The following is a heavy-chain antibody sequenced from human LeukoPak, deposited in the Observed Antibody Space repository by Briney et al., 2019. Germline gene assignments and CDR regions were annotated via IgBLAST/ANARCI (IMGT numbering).Heavy chain of an antibody. D-gene: IGHD3-10*01. V-gene: IGHV3-74*01. J-gene: IGHJ6*03. CDR1: GFTFSSYW. CDR3: ARDLVWFGYMDV. CDR2: INSDGSST. Sequence: GGSLRLSCAASGFTFSSYWMHWLRQAPGKGLVWVSRINSDGSSTIYADYVKGRFTISRDNAKNTMYLQMNSLSAEDTAVYYCARDLVWFGYMDVWGKGTTVTISS.